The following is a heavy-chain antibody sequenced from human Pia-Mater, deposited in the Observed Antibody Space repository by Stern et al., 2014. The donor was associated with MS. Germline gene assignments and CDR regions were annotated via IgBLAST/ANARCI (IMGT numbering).Heavy chain of an antibody. CDR3: ARSAIEIAAPGHFDY. CDR1: GYTFTGYF. Sequence: VQLVESGAEVKKPGASVKVSCKASGYTFTGYFMHWVRQAPGHGLEWMGRIHPSSGGTEYAQKVQGRVTMTRDTSISTAYMELSRLRSDDKAVYYCARSAIEIAAPGHFDYWGQGTLVTVSS. CDR2: IHPSSGGT. D-gene: IGHD6-13*01. J-gene: IGHJ4*02. V-gene: IGHV1-2*06.